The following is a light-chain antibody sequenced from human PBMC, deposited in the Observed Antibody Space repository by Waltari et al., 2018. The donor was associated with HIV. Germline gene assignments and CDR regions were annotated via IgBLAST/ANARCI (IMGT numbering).Light chain of an antibody. V-gene: IGKV1-13*02. CDR1: QGITNA. Sequence: AIQLTQSPSSPSASVGDRVTITCRTSQGITNAIAWYQQRPGKPPKLLIYEASNLDSGVPSRFSGSGSGTDFTLTISSLQPEDFATYYCQQFQTFPLTFGGGTNIEIK. CDR2: EAS. CDR3: QQFQTFPLT. J-gene: IGKJ4*01.